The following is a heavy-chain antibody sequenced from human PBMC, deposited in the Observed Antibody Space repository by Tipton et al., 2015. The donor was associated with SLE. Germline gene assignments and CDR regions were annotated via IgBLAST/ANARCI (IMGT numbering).Heavy chain of an antibody. V-gene: IGHV3-23*03. CDR1: GFTFSSYA. J-gene: IGHJ4*02. CDR2: IYSGGSST. D-gene: IGHD2-2*01. CDR3: ARFIVVVPAAPAGDFDY. Sequence: SLRLSCAVSGFTFSSYAMSWVRQAPGKGLEWVSDIYSGGSSTYYADSVKGRFTISRDNSKNTLYLQMNSLRAEDTAVYYCARFIVVVPAAPAGDFDYWGQGTLVTVSS.